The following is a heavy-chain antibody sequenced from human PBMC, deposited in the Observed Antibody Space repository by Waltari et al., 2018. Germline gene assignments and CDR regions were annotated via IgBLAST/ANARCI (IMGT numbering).Heavy chain of an antibody. CDR1: CGSIRSGSYY. D-gene: IGHD6-25*01. CDR3: ARSSGWFDP. V-gene: IGHV4-61*09. Sequence: QVQLQESGPGLVTPSQTLSLTCTVSCGSIRSGSYYWSWIRQPAGKGLEWLGYIYTSGSNNYNPSLKSRVTISVDTSKNQFSLKLSSVTAADTAVYYCARSSGWFDPWGQGTLVTVSS. CDR2: IYTSGSN. J-gene: IGHJ5*02.